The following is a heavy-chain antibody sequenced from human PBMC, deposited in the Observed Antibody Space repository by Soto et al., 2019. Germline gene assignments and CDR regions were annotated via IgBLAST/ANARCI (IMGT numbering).Heavy chain of an antibody. V-gene: IGHV1-69*01. D-gene: IGHD2-21*02. Sequence: QVHLVQSGADVRKSGSLVRVSCTASGGGTLSNDGISWVRQAPGQGLEWLGRIIPFFGTPDYSQSFQGRLTITADASTGTVYMDLRSLKSDDTAVYYCAREVVTETTWGSFDSWGQGTLVPVSS. J-gene: IGHJ4*02. CDR3: AREVVTETTWGSFDS. CDR1: GGGTLSNDG. CDR2: IIPFFGTP.